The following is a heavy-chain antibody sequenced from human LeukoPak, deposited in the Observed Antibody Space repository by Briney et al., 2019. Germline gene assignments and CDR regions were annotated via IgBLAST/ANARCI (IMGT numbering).Heavy chain of an antibody. D-gene: IGHD1-26*01. V-gene: IGHV4-61*01. CDR1: GASVSSASY. J-gene: IGHJ5*02. CDR2: IYNGVNT. Sequence: SDTLSLTCTISGASVSSASYWTWIRQPPGNGVEWMAHIYNGVNTNYNPPLKSRVTISVDTSKNQFSLRLNSVTAADTAVYYCARSRAFNSGAFDPWGQGSLVTVSS. CDR3: ARSRAFNSGAFDP.